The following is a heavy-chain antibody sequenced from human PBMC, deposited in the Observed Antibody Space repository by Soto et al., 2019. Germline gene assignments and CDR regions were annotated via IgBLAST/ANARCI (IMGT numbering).Heavy chain of an antibody. J-gene: IGHJ4*02. CDR2: IYTSGST. V-gene: IGHV4-4*07. D-gene: IGHD3-22*01. CDR3: AREAHYYDSSGPAHPNYDY. Sequence: PSETLSLTCTVSGGSISSYYWSWIRQPAGKGLEWIGRIYTSGSTNYNPSLKSRVTMSVDTSKNQFSLKLSSVTAADTAGYYCAREAHYYDSSGPAHPNYDYWGQGTLVTAPQ. CDR1: GGSISSYY.